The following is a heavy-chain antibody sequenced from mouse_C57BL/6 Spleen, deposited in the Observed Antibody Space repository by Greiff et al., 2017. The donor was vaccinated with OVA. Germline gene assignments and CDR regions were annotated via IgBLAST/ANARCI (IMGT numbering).Heavy chain of an antibody. CDR2: INPYNGGT. Sequence: VQLQQSGPVLVKPGASVKMSCKASGYTFTDYYMNWVKQSHGKSLEWIGVINPYNGGTSYNQKFKGKATLTVDKSSSTAYMELNSLTSDDTTVYYCAKGCYSNYVRFDYWGQGTTLTVSS. D-gene: IGHD2-5*01. CDR1: GYTFTDYY. J-gene: IGHJ2*01. CDR3: AKGCYSNYVRFDY. V-gene: IGHV1-19*01.